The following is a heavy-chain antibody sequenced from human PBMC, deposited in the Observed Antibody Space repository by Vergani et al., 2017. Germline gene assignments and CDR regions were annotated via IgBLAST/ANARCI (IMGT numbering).Heavy chain of an antibody. V-gene: IGHV3-23*01. CDR1: GFTFSSYA. D-gene: IGHD4-17*01. J-gene: IGHJ4*02. CDR3: AKDQSDGGYGDYAFDY. Sequence: EVQLLESGGGLVQPGGSLRLSCAASGFTFSSYAMSWVRQAPGKGLEWVSAISGSGGSTYYADSVKGRFTISRDNSKNTLYLQMNSLRAEDTAVYYCAKDQSDGGYGDYAFDYWGQGTLVTVSS. CDR2: ISGSGGST.